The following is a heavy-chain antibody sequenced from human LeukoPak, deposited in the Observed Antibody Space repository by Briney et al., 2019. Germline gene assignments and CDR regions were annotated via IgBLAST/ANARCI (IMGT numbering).Heavy chain of an antibody. CDR3: ASDRQWLVRGENY. V-gene: IGHV3-21*01. J-gene: IGHJ4*02. CDR1: GFTFSSDS. Sequence: GGSLRLSCAASGFTFSSDSMNSFRQAPGKGLEWVSSISSSSSYIYYAGSVKGRFTISRDNAKNSLYLQMNSLRAEDTAVYYCASDRQWLVRGENYWGQGTLVTVSS. D-gene: IGHD6-19*01. CDR2: ISSSSSYI.